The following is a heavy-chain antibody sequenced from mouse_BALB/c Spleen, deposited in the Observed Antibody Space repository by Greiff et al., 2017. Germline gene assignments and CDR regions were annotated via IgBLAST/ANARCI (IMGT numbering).Heavy chain of an antibody. CDR3: ARDYYGTRAMDD. Sequence: QVQLLQSGPGLVKPGAFVKISCKASGYTFTSYDINWVKQRPGQGLEWVGGIYPGDGSTKYTEKFKGRVTLTADNASSTAYMQLSSLTSENSAVYFCARDYYGTRAMDDWGQGTSVTVSS. CDR1: GYTFTSYD. CDR2: IYPGDGST. V-gene: IGHV1S56*01. J-gene: IGHJ4*01. D-gene: IGHD1-1*01.